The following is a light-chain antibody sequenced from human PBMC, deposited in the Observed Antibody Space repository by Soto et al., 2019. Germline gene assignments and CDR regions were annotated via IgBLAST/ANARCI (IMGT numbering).Light chain of an antibody. Sequence: QSVLTQPPSVSAALGQKVTISCSGSSSNIGNNYVSWYQQLPGTAPKLLIYDNNKRPSGIPDRFSGSKSGTSATLGITGLQTGDEADYYCGTWDSSLSAGPYVFGTGTKVTVL. CDR2: DNN. CDR3: GTWDSSLSAGPYV. CDR1: SSNIGNNY. V-gene: IGLV1-51*01. J-gene: IGLJ1*01.